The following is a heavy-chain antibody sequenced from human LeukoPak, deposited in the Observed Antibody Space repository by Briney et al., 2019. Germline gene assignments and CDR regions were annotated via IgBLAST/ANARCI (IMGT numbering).Heavy chain of an antibody. Sequence: SETLSLTCSVSGGSISTYYWNWILQTPGKGLEWIGHISYGNTDYNPSLKSRVTISVDTSKNQFSLKLTSVTAADTAVYYCARDKAHSYGRYFDPWGQGALVTVSS. J-gene: IGHJ5*02. CDR2: ISYGNT. CDR3: ARDKAHSYGRYFDP. CDR1: GGSISTYY. D-gene: IGHD5-18*01. V-gene: IGHV4-59*01.